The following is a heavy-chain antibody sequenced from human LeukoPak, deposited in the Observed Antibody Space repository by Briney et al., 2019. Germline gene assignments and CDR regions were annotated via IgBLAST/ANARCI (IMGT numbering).Heavy chain of an antibody. D-gene: IGHD3-10*01. J-gene: IGHJ4*02. V-gene: IGHV3-23*01. CDR3: ASFHYYGSGAYYLSY. Sequence: GGSLRLSCAASGFTLSSYAMTWVRQAPGKGREWVSDIGDSGATTYYADSVKGRFTISRDNSKNTLYVQMSSLRAEDTAVYFCASFHYYGSGAYYLSYWGQGTLVTVSS. CDR1: GFTLSSYA. CDR2: IGDSGATT.